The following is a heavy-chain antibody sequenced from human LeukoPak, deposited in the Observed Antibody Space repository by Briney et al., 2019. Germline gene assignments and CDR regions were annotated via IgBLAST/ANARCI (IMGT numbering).Heavy chain of an antibody. Sequence: ASVKVSCKASGYTFTSYGISWVRQAPGQGLEWMGWISAYNGNTNYAQKLQGRVTMTTDTSTSTAYMELRSLRSDDTAVYYCARFSPRLLSCGGDCPERAFDIWGQGTMVTVSS. V-gene: IGHV1-18*01. CDR3: ARFSPRLLSCGGDCPERAFDI. D-gene: IGHD2-21*02. J-gene: IGHJ3*02. CDR1: GYTFTSYG. CDR2: ISAYNGNT.